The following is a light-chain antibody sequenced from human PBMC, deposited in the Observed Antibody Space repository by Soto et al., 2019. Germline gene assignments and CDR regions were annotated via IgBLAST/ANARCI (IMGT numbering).Light chain of an antibody. Sequence: EIVLTQSPGTLSLSTGERATLSCRASQSVSSSYLAWYQQKPGQAPRLLIYVASIRATGIPDRFSGSGSGTDFTLTISILEAEDLAVYYCQQYGSSPGYSFGQGTKREI. V-gene: IGKV3-20*01. CDR1: QSVSSSY. CDR2: VAS. J-gene: IGKJ2*03. CDR3: QQYGSSPGYS.